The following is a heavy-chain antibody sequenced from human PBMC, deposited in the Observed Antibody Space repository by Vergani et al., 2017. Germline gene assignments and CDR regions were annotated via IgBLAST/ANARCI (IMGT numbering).Heavy chain of an antibody. J-gene: IGHJ4*02. Sequence: QVQLVQSGAEVKKPGASVKVSCKASGYTFTGYYMHWVRQAPGQGLEWMGWINTNTGNPMYAQGFTGRFVFSLDTSVSTAYLQISSLKAEDTAVYYCARVPGGGDWIMMGNSYFDYWGQGTLVTVSS. CDR1: GYTFTGYY. V-gene: IGHV7-4-1*02. D-gene: IGHD2-21*01. CDR2: INTNTGNP. CDR3: ARVPGGGDWIMMGNSYFDY.